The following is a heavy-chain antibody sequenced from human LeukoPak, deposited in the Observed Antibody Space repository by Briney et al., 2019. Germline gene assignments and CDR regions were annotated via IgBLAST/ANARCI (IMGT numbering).Heavy chain of an antibody. CDR2: INTDGSST. CDR3: ARERLVTPTVPHDY. J-gene: IGHJ4*02. V-gene: IGHV3-74*01. D-gene: IGHD4-23*01. CDR1: GFTFSSYW. Sequence: GGSLRLSCAASGFTFSSYWMHWVRQVPGKGLVWVSRINTDGSSTSYADSVKGRFTISRDNAKNTLYLQMNSLRAEDTAVYYCARERLVTPTVPHDYWGQGTLVTVSS.